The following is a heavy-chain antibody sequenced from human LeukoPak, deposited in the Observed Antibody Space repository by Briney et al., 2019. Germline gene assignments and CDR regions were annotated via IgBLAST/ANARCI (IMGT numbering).Heavy chain of an antibody. J-gene: IGHJ4*02. CDR2: ISGGGRST. CDR1: GITYADYA. Sequence: PGGSLRLSCVASGITYADYAFSWVRQAPGKGLEWVSVISGGGRSTSYADSLKGRFTISRDNSKNTQYLQMNSLRAEDTAVYYCAQLDAIRSDYFESWGQGTLVTVSS. CDR3: AQLDAIRSDYFES. V-gene: IGHV3-23*01. D-gene: IGHD3-22*01.